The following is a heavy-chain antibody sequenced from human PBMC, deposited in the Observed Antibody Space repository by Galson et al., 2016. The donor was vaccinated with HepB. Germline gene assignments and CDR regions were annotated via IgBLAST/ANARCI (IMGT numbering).Heavy chain of an antibody. CDR2: ISGGSSYK. D-gene: IGHD6-13*01. CDR1: GFTFTRYT. Sequence: SLRLSCAASGFTFTRYTMNWVRQSPGKGLEWVSSISGGSSYKYYADSVKGRFTISRDNSKNSLYLQMNSLRAEATAIYFCARTPGYSGTWYDAFDIWGPGTIVTVSS. V-gene: IGHV3-21*01. J-gene: IGHJ3*02. CDR3: ARTPGYSGTWYDAFDI.